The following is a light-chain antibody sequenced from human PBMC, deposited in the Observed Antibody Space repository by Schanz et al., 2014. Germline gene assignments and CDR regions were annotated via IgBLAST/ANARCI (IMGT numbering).Light chain of an antibody. Sequence: QSVLTQPPSVSGAPGQRVTISCTGSTSNIGAGFDVHWYQQLPGTAPKLLMYTTSNRPSGVPDRFTGSKSGTSASLAITGLRSEDEADYYCAAWDDSLNGPVFGGGTKLTVL. CDR1: TSNIGAGFD. V-gene: IGLV1-40*01. CDR2: TTS. CDR3: AAWDDSLNGPV. J-gene: IGLJ3*02.